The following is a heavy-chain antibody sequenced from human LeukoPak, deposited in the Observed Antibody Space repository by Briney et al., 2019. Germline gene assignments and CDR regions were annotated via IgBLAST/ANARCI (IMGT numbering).Heavy chain of an antibody. V-gene: IGHV4-4*07. CDR2: IYTSGST. CDR1: GGSISSYY. D-gene: IGHD3-9*01. J-gene: IGHJ4*02. CDR3: ARENPIYDILTGYYAEISHYFDY. Sequence: SETLSLTCTVSGGSISSYYWSWIRQPAGKGLEWIGRIYTSGSTNYNPSLKSRVTMSVDTSKNQFSLKLSSVTAADTAVYYCARENPIYDILTGYYAEISHYFDYWGQGTLVTVSS.